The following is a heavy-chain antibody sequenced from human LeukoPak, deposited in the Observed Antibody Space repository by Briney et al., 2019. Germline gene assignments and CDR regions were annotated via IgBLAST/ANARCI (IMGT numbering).Heavy chain of an antibody. CDR1: GGTFSSYA. CDR3: ARDNGYSSGRDAFDI. D-gene: IGHD6-19*01. V-gene: IGHV1-69*06. J-gene: IGHJ3*02. CDR2: IIPIFGTA. Sequence: GPQVKVSCKASGGTFSSYAISWVRQAPGQGLEWMGGIIPIFGTANYAQKFQGRVTITADKSTSTAYMELSSLRSEDTAVYYCARDNGYSSGRDAFDIWGQGTMVTVSS.